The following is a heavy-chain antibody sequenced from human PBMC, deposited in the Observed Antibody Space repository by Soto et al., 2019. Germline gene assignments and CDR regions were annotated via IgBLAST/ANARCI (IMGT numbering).Heavy chain of an antibody. D-gene: IGHD6-25*01. Sequence: ASVKVSCKSSGYSFINYAMFWVRQAPGQRLEWMGWINAASGNTKYSQKFQGRVTITRDTLASTAYMELSSLRSEDTAIYYCARGQSSGWTALDYWGQGALVTVSS. CDR2: INAASGNT. CDR1: GYSFINYA. J-gene: IGHJ4*02. V-gene: IGHV1-3*01. CDR3: ARGQSSGWTALDY.